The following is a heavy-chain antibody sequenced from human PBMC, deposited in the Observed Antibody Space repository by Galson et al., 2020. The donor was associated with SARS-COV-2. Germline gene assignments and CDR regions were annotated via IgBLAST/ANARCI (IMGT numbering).Heavy chain of an antibody. J-gene: IGHJ3*02. CDR3: SGFNI. V-gene: IGHV3-33*01. Sequence: GGSLRLSCAASGFTFSIYGMHWVRQAPGKGLEWVAVIWSDGSNQYYADSVKGRFTISRDNSKNMLYLQMNSLRAEDTAVYYCSGFNIWGQGTMVTVSS. CDR2: IWSDGSNQ. CDR1: GFTFSIYG.